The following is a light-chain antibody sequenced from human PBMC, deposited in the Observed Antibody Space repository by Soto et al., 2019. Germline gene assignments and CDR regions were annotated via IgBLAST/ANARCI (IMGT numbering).Light chain of an antibody. CDR3: QQYNNWHTIT. J-gene: IGKJ5*01. Sequence: DIQMTQSPSTLSGSVGHIFTITCRASQSISGWLAWYQQKPGKPPKLLIYDASSLEGGVPSRFRGSGSGTEFTLTISSLKSEDFAVYYCQQYNNWHTITFGHGTRLEIK. CDR2: DAS. V-gene: IGKV1-5*01. CDR1: QSISGW.